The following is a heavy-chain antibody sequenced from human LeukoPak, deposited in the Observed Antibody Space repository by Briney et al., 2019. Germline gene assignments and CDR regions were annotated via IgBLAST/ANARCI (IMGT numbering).Heavy chain of an antibody. CDR2: ISGSGGST. Sequence: GGSLRPSCAASGFTVSSNYMSWVRQAPGKGLEWVSAISGSGGSTYYADSVKGRFTISRDNSKYTLYLQMNSLRAEDTAVYYCAKDHRRYYYDSAVIWGQGTMVTVSS. CDR1: GFTVSSNY. V-gene: IGHV3-23*01. J-gene: IGHJ3*02. D-gene: IGHD3-10*01. CDR3: AKDHRRYYYDSAVI.